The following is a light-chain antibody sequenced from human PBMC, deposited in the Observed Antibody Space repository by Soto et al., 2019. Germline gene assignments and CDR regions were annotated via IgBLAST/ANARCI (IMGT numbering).Light chain of an antibody. Sequence: EIVLTQSPGTLSLSPGERATLSCRASQSLTSSYLAWYQQKPGQPPRLLIYGASRRATGIPDRFSGSGSGTDFTLTISRLEPEDFAVYYCQQDDASLWTFGQGTKVEIK. CDR3: QQDDASLWT. V-gene: IGKV3-20*01. CDR2: GAS. CDR1: QSLTSSY. J-gene: IGKJ1*01.